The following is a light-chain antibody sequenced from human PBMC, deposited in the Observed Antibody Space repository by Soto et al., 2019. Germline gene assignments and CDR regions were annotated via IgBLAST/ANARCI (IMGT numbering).Light chain of an antibody. Sequence: QSMLTQPPSASGSPGQSVTISCSGSSSDVGGYNYVSWYQQHPGKAPKLMISEVTKRPSGVPDRFSGSKSGNTASLTVSGLQAEDEADYYCSSYAGSNNFVFGTGTKVTVL. CDR3: SSYAGSNNFV. CDR1: SSDVGGYNY. J-gene: IGLJ1*01. V-gene: IGLV2-8*01. CDR2: EVT.